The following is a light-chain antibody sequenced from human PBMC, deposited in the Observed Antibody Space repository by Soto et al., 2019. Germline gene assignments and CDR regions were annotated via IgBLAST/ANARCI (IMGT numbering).Light chain of an antibody. V-gene: IGLV2-8*01. Sequence: QSVLTQPPSASGSPGQSVTISCTGTSSDVGGYNYVSWYQQHPGKAPKLMIYEVTKRPSGVPDRFSGSKSGNTASLTVSGLLAEDEAEYYCCSYVGATTYVFGSGTKVTVL. CDR1: SSDVGGYNY. J-gene: IGLJ1*01. CDR2: EVT. CDR3: CSYVGATTYV.